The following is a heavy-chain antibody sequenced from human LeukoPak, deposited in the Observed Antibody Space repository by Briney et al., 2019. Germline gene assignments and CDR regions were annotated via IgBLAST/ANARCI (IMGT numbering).Heavy chain of an antibody. Sequence: GGSLRLSCAASGFTVSSNYMSWVRQAPGKGLEWVSVIYSGGSTYYADSVKGRFTVSRDNSKNTLYLQMNSLRAEDTAVYYCAKDLGRWDLTGSHDSWGQGTLVTVSS. CDR2: IYSGGST. CDR1: GFTVSSNY. CDR3: AKDLGRWDLTGSHDS. D-gene: IGHD1-26*01. J-gene: IGHJ4*02. V-gene: IGHV3-53*01.